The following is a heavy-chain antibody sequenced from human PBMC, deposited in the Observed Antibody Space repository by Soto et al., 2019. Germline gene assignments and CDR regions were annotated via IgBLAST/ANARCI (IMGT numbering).Heavy chain of an antibody. CDR2: IHNDGSRT. D-gene: IGHD1-26*01. V-gene: IGHV3-74*03. CDR1: GFTFSYYW. J-gene: IGHJ3*01. Sequence: EVQLVESGGGLVQPGESLRPSCAASGFTFSYYWMHWVRQTPGKGLLWVSHIHNDGSRTTYADSVKGRFTISRDNARNTVYLQMNSLRDDDTAVYYCARGDRGAFDLWGQGTAVTVSS. CDR3: ARGDRGAFDL.